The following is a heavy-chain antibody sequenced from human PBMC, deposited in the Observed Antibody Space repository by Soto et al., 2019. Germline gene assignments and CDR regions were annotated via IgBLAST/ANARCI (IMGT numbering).Heavy chain of an antibody. CDR1: GITFSSNW. D-gene: IGHD3-9*01. Sequence: LRLSYAASGITFSSNWISWVRQAPGKGLEWVANIKQDGSEKYYVDSVKGRFTISRDNAKNSLYLQMNSLRAEDTAVYYCASLRYFDPFDYWGQGTLVTVSS. CDR2: IKQDGSEK. CDR3: ASLRYFDPFDY. V-gene: IGHV3-7*01. J-gene: IGHJ4*02.